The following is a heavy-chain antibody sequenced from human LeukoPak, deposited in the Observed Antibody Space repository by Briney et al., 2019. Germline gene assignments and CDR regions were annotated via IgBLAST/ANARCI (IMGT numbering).Heavy chain of an antibody. D-gene: IGHD2-8*01. CDR2: IYYSGSS. Sequence: PSETLSLTCTVSSDSISNYYWSWIRQPPGKGLEWIGYIYYSGSSNYNPSLKSRVTISVDTSKNQFSLKLSSVTAADTAVYYCARGLNGFWFDLWGQGTLVTVSS. CDR3: ARGLNGFWFDL. CDR1: SDSISNYY. J-gene: IGHJ5*02. V-gene: IGHV4-59*01.